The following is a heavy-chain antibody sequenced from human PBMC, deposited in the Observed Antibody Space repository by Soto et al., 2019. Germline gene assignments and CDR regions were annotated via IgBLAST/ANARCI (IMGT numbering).Heavy chain of an antibody. Sequence: PSETLSLTCTVSGGSISSYYWSWIRQPPGKGLEWIGYIYYSGSTNYNPSLKSRVTISVDTSKNQFSLKLSSVTAADTAVYYCARVAHPTTATPDYWGQGTLVTVSS. CDR2: IYYSGST. V-gene: IGHV4-59*01. CDR1: GGSISSYY. CDR3: ARVAHPTTATPDY. J-gene: IGHJ4*02. D-gene: IGHD4-17*01.